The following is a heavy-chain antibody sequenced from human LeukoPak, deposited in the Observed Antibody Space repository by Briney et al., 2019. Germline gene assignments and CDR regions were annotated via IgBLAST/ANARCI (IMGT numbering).Heavy chain of an antibody. CDR1: GGSISSYY. Sequence: PSETLSLTCTVSGGSISSYYWSWIRQPPGKGLEWIGYIYYSGSTNYNPSLKSRVTISVDTSKNQFPLKLSSVTAADTAVYYCAREGTTGRNLNWFDSWGQGTLVTVSS. J-gene: IGHJ5*01. V-gene: IGHV4-59*01. D-gene: IGHD1-1*01. CDR3: AREGTTGRNLNWFDS. CDR2: IYYSGST.